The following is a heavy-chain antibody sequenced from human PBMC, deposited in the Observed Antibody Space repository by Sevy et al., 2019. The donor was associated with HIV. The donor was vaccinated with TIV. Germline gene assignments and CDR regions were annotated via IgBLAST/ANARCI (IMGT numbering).Heavy chain of an antibody. Sequence: QSQTLSLTCGVSGVSISSSHWWSWVRQYPGKGLEWIGEGYHSGSTNYSPSLKSRVTISLDKSTNQVSLRLTSVTAADTAVYYCAARVSAIAYRFDYWGQGAPVTVSS. CDR3: AARVSAIAYRFDY. D-gene: IGHD2-21*01. J-gene: IGHJ4*02. V-gene: IGHV4-4*02. CDR2: GYHSGST. CDR1: GVSISSSHW.